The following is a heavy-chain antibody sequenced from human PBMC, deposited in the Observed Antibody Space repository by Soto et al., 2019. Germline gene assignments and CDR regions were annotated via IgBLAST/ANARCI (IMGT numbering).Heavy chain of an antibody. D-gene: IGHD2-21*02. Sequence: GGSLRLSCAASGFTFSNYWMHWVRQSPGKGLVWVSRINSDETITSYADSVKGRFTISRDNAKNTLYLQMSSLRVEDTALYYCVCFECGRTAVVTAMEANDYWGQGTLVTVSS. CDR2: INSDETIT. CDR3: VCFECGRTAVVTAMEANDY. CDR1: GFTFSNYW. V-gene: IGHV3-74*01. J-gene: IGHJ4*02.